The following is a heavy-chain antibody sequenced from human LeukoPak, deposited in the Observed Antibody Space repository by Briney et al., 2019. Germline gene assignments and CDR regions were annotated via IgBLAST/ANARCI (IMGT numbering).Heavy chain of an antibody. J-gene: IGHJ4*02. Sequence: GESLRISCKPSGYSFTSSWIGWVRPMPGKGLEWMGIIYPGDSETIYSPSFQGQVTISVDKSFRTAYLQWSSLKASDTAMYYCARQYITGWQSFDYWGQGTLVTVSS. CDR2: IYPGDSET. D-gene: IGHD6-19*01. CDR1: GYSFTSSW. CDR3: ARQYITGWQSFDY. V-gene: IGHV5-51*01.